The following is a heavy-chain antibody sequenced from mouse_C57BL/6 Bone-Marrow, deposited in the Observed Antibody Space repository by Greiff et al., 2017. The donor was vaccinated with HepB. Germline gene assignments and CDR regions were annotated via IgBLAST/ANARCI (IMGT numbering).Heavy chain of an antibody. V-gene: IGHV5-6*01. Sequence: EVHLVESGGDLVKPGGSLKLSCAASGFTFSSYGMSWVRQTPDKRLEWVATISSGGSYTYYPDSVKGRFTISRDKAKNTLYLQMSSLKSEDTAVYYCARHELRPFAYWGQGTLVTVSA. CDR3: ARHELRPFAY. D-gene: IGHD1-2*01. J-gene: IGHJ3*01. CDR2: ISSGGSYT. CDR1: GFTFSSYG.